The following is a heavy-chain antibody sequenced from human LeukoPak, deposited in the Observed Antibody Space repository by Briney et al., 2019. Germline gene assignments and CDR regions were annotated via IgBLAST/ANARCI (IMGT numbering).Heavy chain of an antibody. J-gene: IGHJ4*02. V-gene: IGHV1-46*01. D-gene: IGHD4-4*01. Sequence: ASEKVSCKASGYTFTSYYMHWVRQAPGQGLEWMGIINPSGGSTSYAQKFQGRVTMTRDTSTSTVYMELSSLRSEDTAVYYCARDKGTVTTYKLIDYWGQGTLVTVSS. CDR2: INPSGGST. CDR3: ARDKGTVTTYKLIDY. CDR1: GYTFTSYY.